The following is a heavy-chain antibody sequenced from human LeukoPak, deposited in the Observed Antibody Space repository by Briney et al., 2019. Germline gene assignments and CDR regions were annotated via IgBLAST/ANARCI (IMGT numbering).Heavy chain of an antibody. CDR3: ARETGRDSYKDLDY. J-gene: IGHJ4*02. CDR2: VNPDSDGT. CDR1: VYTFSTDY. Sequence: ASLRVSSTSSVYTFSTDYIEWGRHTPRQRVGRRWGVNPDSDGTNYAQNFQGRVTLTMYTSISTAYMELSSLRSDDTAVYYCARETGRDSYKDLDYWGQGTLVTVSS. V-gene: IGHV1-2*02. D-gene: IGHD5-24*01.